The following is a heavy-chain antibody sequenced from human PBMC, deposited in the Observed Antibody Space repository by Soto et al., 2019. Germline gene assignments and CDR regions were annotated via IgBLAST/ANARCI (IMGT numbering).Heavy chain of an antibody. V-gene: IGHV3-30*18. CDR1: GFTFSSYG. Sequence: QVQLVESGGGVVQPGRSLRLSCAASGFTFSSYGMHWVRQAPGKGLEWVALISYDGSNKYYADSVKGRFTISRDNSKNTLYLQMNSLRAEDTAMYYCAKNNGYRYGFPFDFWGQGTLVTVSS. CDR3: AKNNGYRYGFPFDF. J-gene: IGHJ4*02. D-gene: IGHD5-18*01. CDR2: ISYDGSNK.